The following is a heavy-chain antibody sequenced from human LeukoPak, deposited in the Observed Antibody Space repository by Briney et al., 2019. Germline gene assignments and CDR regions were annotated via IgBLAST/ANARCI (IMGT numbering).Heavy chain of an antibody. CDR2: FSRNGVTT. D-gene: IGHD3-10*02. J-gene: IGHJ6*04. CDR3: AELGITMTGGV. Sequence: GGSLRLSCGAFGFNFRAFTMHWVRQAPGKGLEWVSLFSRNGVTTYYAESVRGRFTISRGNAKNSLYLQMNSLRAEDTAVYYCAELGITMTGGVWGKGTTVTISS. CDR1: GFNFRAFT. V-gene: IGHV3-43*01.